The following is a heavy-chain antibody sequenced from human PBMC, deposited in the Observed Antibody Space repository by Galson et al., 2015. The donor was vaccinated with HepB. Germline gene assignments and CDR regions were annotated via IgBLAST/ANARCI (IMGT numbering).Heavy chain of an antibody. V-gene: IGHV6-1*01. CDR3: ARDQFLIAVAGRVGYYFDY. D-gene: IGHD6-19*01. Sequence: CAISGDSVSSHSAAWNWIRQSPSRGLEWLGRTYYRSKWYNDYAVSVKSRITINPDTSKNQFSLQLNSVTPEDTAVYYCARDQFLIAVAGRVGYYFDYWGQGTLVTVSS. CDR2: TYYRSKWYN. J-gene: IGHJ4*02. CDR1: GDSVSSHSAA.